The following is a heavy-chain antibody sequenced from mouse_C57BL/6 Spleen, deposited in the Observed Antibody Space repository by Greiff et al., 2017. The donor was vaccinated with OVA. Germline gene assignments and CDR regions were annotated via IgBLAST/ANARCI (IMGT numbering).Heavy chain of an antibody. CDR3: ARTTYYGSSYGGFDY. D-gene: IGHD1-1*01. V-gene: IGHV1-50*01. CDR2: IDPSDSYT. J-gene: IGHJ2*01. Sequence: QVQLQQSGAELVKPGASVKLSCKASGYTFTSYWMHWVKQRPGQGLEWIGEIDPSDSYTNYNQKFKGKATLTVDTSSSTAYMQLSSLTSEDSAVYYCARTTYYGSSYGGFDYWGQGTTLTVSS. CDR1: GYTFTSYW.